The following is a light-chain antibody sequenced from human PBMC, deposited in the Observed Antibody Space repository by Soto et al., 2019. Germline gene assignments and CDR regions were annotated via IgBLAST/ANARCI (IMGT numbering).Light chain of an antibody. CDR1: QGISSY. J-gene: IGKJ1*01. CDR2: AAS. CDR3: QQLNSYPRX. Sequence: DIQLTQSPSFLSASVGDRVTITCRASQGISSYLAWYQQKPGKAPKLLIYAASTLQSGVPSRFSGSGSGTEFTLTISSLQPEDFATYYCQQLNSYPRXXGQGXXVEIK. V-gene: IGKV1-9*01.